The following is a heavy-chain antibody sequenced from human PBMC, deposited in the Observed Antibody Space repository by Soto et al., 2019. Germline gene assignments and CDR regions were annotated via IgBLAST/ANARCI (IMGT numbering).Heavy chain of an antibody. CDR3: ARHQRAMRHGGSRARDGYNVNFDY. J-gene: IGHJ4*02. CDR1: GGSISSSSYY. D-gene: IGHD5-12*01. CDR2: IYYSGST. Sequence: SETLSLTCTVSGGSISSSSYYWGWIRQPPGKGLEWIGSIYYSGSTYYNPSLKSRVTISVDTSKNQFSLRLSSVTAADTAVYYCARHQRAMRHGGSRARDGYNVNFDYWGQGTLVTVSS. V-gene: IGHV4-39*01.